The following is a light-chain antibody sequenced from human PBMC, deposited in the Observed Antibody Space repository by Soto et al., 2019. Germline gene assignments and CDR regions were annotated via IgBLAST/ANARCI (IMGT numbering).Light chain of an antibody. CDR2: GAS. V-gene: IGKV1-12*01. Sequence: DIQMTQSPSSVSASVGDRVTITCRASQGISTWLVWYQQKPGKAPKALIYGASSLQSGVPSRFSGSGSGTEFTLTIISLQSEDFETYYCQQANSFPRTFGQGTKVEIK. CDR3: QQANSFPRT. J-gene: IGKJ1*01. CDR1: QGISTW.